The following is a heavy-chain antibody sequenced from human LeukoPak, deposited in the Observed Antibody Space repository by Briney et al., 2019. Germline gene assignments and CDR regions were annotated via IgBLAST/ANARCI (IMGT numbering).Heavy chain of an antibody. CDR2: IYYSGST. CDR1: GGSISSYY. J-gene: IGHJ4*02. CDR3: ASGAIVVVPAALDY. Sequence: SETLSLTCTVSGGSISSYYWSWIRQPPGKGLEWIGYIYYSGSTNYNPSLKSRVTISVDTSKNQFSLKLSSVTAADTAGYYCASGAIVVVPAALDYWGQGTLVTVSS. D-gene: IGHD2-2*01. V-gene: IGHV4-59*08.